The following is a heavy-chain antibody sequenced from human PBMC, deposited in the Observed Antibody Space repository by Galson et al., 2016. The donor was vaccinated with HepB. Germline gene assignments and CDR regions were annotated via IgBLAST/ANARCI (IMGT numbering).Heavy chain of an antibody. V-gene: IGHV3-53*05. CDR1: GFTLSGNY. J-gene: IGHJ5*02. CDR2: MYTNGNT. D-gene: IGHD2-8*01. CDR3: ARGPNLDT. Sequence: SLRLSCAASGFTLSGNYMNWVRRAPGKGLEWVSLMYTNGNTHYADSVKGRFTMSRDNSKNTLYLQMDSLSTEDTALYYCARGPNLDTWGQGTLVTVSS.